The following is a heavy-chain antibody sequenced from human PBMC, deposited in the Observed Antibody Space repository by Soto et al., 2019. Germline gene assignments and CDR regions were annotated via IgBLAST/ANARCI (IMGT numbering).Heavy chain of an antibody. V-gene: IGHV2-70*13. CDR2: IERDDDDK. Sequence: SGPTLVNTTETLTVTCTFSGFSLTSPGMCVSWIRQSPGKALEWLALIERDDDDKYYSTSLKTRLTISKDTRKNQVVLTMANMDPADTATYYCARSIRGPRRFNGMDVWGQGTTVTVSS. J-gene: IGHJ6*02. CDR1: GFSLTSPGMC. D-gene: IGHD1-20*01. CDR3: ARSIRGPRRFNGMDV.